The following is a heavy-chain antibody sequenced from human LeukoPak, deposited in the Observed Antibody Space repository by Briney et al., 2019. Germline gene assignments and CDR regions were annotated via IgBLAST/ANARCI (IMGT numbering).Heavy chain of an antibody. CDR3: ARGLGYCSSTSCPPYYYYYYMDV. V-gene: IGHV4-34*01. Sequence: SETLSLTCAVYGGSFSGYYWSWIRQPPGKGLEWIGEINYSGSTNYNPSLKSRVTISVDTSKNQFSLKLSSVTAADTAVYYCARGLGYCSSTSCPPYYYYYYMDVWGKGTTVTVSS. CDR2: INYSGST. CDR1: GGSFSGYY. J-gene: IGHJ6*03. D-gene: IGHD2-2*01.